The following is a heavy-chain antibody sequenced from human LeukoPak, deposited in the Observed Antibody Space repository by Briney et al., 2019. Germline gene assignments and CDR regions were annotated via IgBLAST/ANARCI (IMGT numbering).Heavy chain of an antibody. D-gene: IGHD1-1*01. CDR2: IYSSGST. J-gene: IGHJ4*01. CDR1: GGSISSYY. Sequence: SETLSLTCTVSGGSISSYYWSWIRQPPGKGLEWIGYIYSSGSTNYNPSLTSRVTISVDTSKNQFSLKLSSVTAADTAVYYCARHMGLGYTYFYPDFDYWGQGTLVTVSS. V-gene: IGHV4-59*08. CDR3: ARHMGLGYTYFYPDFDY.